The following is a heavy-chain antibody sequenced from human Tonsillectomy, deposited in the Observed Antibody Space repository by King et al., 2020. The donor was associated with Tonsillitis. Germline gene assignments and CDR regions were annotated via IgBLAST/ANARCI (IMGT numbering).Heavy chain of an antibody. V-gene: IGHV3-11*05. CDR3: ARSPPLIGYCSTTSCSFYFDY. CDR2: ISTSSIYT. D-gene: IGHD2-2*01. Sequence: VQLVESGGGLVKPGGSLRLSCAASGFTFSDYYMSWIRQAPGKGLEWVSYISTSSIYTNYADSVKGRFTISRDNAKNSLYLQMNSLTAEDTAVYYCARSPPLIGYCSTTSCSFYFDYWGQGTLVTVSS. CDR1: GFTFSDYY. J-gene: IGHJ4*02.